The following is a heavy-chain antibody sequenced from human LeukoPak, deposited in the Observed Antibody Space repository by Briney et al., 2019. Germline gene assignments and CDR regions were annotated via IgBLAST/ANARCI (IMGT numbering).Heavy chain of an antibody. Sequence: SETPSLTCTVSGGSFSSYYWSWIRQPPGKGLEWIGYIYYSGSTSYNPSLKSRVSMSVDTSKNQFSLNLSSVTAADTAVYYCARDDYSSSWYWFDPWGQGTLVTVSS. CDR2: IYYSGST. J-gene: IGHJ5*02. CDR1: GGSFSSYY. D-gene: IGHD6-13*01. CDR3: ARDDYSSSWYWFDP. V-gene: IGHV4-59*01.